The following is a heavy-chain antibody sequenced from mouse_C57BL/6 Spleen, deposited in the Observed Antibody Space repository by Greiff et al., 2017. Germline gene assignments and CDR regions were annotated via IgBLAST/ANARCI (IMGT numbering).Heavy chain of an antibody. V-gene: IGHV1-82*01. D-gene: IGHD2-3*01. CDR2: IYPGDGDT. CDR1: GYAFSSSW. Sequence: QVQLQQSGPELVKPGASVKISCKASGYAFSSSWMNWVKQRPGKGLEWIGRIYPGDGDTNYNGKFKGKATLTADKSSSTAYMQLSSLTSEDSAVYFCARSSPDGYYVDYAMDYWGQGTSVTVSS. J-gene: IGHJ4*01. CDR3: ARSSPDGYYVDYAMDY.